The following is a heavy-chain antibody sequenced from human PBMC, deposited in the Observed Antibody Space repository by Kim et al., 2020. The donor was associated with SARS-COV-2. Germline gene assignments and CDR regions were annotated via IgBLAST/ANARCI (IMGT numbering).Heavy chain of an antibody. CDR1: GFTFDDYA. D-gene: IGHD2-2*01. CDR3: AKDFSSTSWGRYGMDV. V-gene: IGHV3-43*02. J-gene: IGHJ6*02. Sequence: GGSLRLSCAASGFTFDDYAMHWVRQAPGKGLEWVSLISGDGGSTYYADSVKGRFTISRDNSKNSLYLQMNSLRTEDTALYYCAKDFSSTSWGRYGMDVWGQGTTVTVSS. CDR2: ISGDGGST.